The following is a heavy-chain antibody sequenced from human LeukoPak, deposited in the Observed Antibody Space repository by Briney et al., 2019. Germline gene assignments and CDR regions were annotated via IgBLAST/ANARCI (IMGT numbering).Heavy chain of an antibody. D-gene: IGHD1-26*01. CDR1: GFTFSSYG. Sequence: GGSLRLSCAASGFTFSSYGMHWVRQAPGKGLEWVAFIRYDGSNKYYADSVKGRFTISRDNSKNTLYLQMNSLRAEDTAVYYCAKDGPWDRDAFDIWGQGTMVNVSS. J-gene: IGHJ3*02. CDR2: IRYDGSNK. V-gene: IGHV3-30*02. CDR3: AKDGPWDRDAFDI.